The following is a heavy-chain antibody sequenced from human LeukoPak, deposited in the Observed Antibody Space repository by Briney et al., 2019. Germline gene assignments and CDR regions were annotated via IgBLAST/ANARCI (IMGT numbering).Heavy chain of an antibody. CDR2: ISYDGSNK. Sequence: GGSLRLSCAASGFTFSSYGMHWVRQAPGKGLEWVAVISYDGSNKYYADSVKGRFTISRDNSKNTLYLQMNSLRAEDTAVYYCAKEASYYCSSTSCYFGYWGQGTLVTVSS. CDR3: AKEASYYCSSTSCYFGY. J-gene: IGHJ4*02. CDR1: GFTFSSYG. D-gene: IGHD2-2*01. V-gene: IGHV3-30*18.